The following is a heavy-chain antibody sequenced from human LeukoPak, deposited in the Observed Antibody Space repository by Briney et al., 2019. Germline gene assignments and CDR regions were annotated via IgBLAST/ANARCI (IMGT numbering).Heavy chain of an antibody. Sequence: GGSLRLSCAASGFTFSSYAMHWVRQAPGKGLEWVAVISYDGSNKYYADSVKGRFTISRDNSKNTLYLQMNSLRAEDTAVYYCAKPVGKQQWLVVVDYWGQGTLVTVSS. CDR3: AKPVGKQQWLVVVDY. V-gene: IGHV3-30*04. CDR1: GFTFSSYA. D-gene: IGHD6-19*01. CDR2: ISYDGSNK. J-gene: IGHJ4*02.